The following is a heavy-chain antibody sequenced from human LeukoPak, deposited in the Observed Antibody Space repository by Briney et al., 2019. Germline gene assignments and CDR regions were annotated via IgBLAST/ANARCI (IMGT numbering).Heavy chain of an antibody. V-gene: IGHV1-46*01. CDR3: AREAAMVRGNWFDP. CDR1: GYTFTSYY. D-gene: IGHD3-10*01. J-gene: IGHJ5*02. CDR2: INPSGGGST. Sequence: ASVKVSCKASGYTFTSYYMHWVRQAPGQGLEWMGIINPSGGGSTSYAQKFQGRVTMTRDTSTSTVYMELSSLRSEDTAVYYCAREAAMVRGNWFDPWGQGTLSPSPQ.